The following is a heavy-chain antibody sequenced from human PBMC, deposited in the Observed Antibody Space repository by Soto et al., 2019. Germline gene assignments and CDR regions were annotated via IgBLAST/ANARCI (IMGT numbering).Heavy chain of an antibody. J-gene: IGHJ3*02. Sequence: GASLKVSCKASGDTFTSYGIRWVRQAPGQGLEWMGWISVKNGNTNYAQRFLGRVTMTTDTSTSTAYMELRSLRSDDTAVYYCARLWQGYDILTGYYPDGFDIWGQGTMVTVSS. V-gene: IGHV1-18*04. CDR3: ARLWQGYDILTGYYPDGFDI. CDR2: ISVKNGNT. CDR1: GDTFTSYG. D-gene: IGHD3-9*01.